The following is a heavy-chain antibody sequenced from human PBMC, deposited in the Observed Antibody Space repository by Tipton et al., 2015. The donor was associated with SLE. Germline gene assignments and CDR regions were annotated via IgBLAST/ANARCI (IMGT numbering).Heavy chain of an antibody. D-gene: IGHD1/OR15-1a*01. CDR1: GYSISSGFY. J-gene: IGHJ4*02. V-gene: IGHV4-38-2*01. Sequence: TLSLTCSVSGYSISSGFYWGWIRQPPGKGLEWIGSVYHSGSTYYNPSLKSRVTISVDTSKNQFSLKLSSVTAADTAVYYCATEHFDYWGQGTLVTVSS. CDR3: ATEHFDY. CDR2: VYHSGST.